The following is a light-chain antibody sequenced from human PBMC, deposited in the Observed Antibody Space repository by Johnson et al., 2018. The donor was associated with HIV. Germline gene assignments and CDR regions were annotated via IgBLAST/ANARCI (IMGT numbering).Light chain of an antibody. J-gene: IGLJ1*01. Sequence: QSVLTQPPSVSAAPGQKVTISCSGSSSNIGNNYVSWYQQLPGTAPKLLIYEKNKRPSGIPDRFSASKSGTSATLAITGLQTGYEADYYCGTWDSSLGAHYVFGTGTKVTVL. CDR2: EKN. V-gene: IGLV1-51*02. CDR1: SSNIGNNY. CDR3: GTWDSSLGAHYV.